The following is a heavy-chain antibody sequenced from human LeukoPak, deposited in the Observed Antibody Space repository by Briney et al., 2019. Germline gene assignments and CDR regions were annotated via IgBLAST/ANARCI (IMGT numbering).Heavy chain of an antibody. CDR2: IIYSGGAT. V-gene: IGHV3-23*01. J-gene: IGHJ4*01. CDR3: ARINDIDNSYHLDF. D-gene: IGHD2-15*01. Sequence: PGGSLTLSCAASGFTFSRSAMTWVRQGPGTGLEFVASIIYSGGATYYADSVKGRFTISRDNAKNSLYLQVNSLRAEDTAVYYCARINDIDNSYHLDFWGHGTLVTVSS. CDR1: GFTFSRSA.